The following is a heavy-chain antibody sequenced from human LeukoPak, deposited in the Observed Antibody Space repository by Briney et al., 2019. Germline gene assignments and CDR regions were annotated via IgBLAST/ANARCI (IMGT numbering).Heavy chain of an antibody. Sequence: SETPSLTCTVSGGSISSYYWSWIRQPPGKGLEWIGYIYYSGSTNYNPSLKSRVTISVDTSKNQFSLKLSSVTAADTAVYYCARDDGRNYFDYWGQGTLVTVSS. J-gene: IGHJ4*02. CDR2: IYYSGST. CDR1: GGSISSYY. V-gene: IGHV4-59*01. CDR3: ARDDGRNYFDY.